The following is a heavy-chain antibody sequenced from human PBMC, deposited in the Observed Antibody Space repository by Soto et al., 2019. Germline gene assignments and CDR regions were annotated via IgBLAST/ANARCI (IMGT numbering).Heavy chain of an antibody. CDR1: GFTFSSYA. J-gene: IGHJ4*02. CDR3: AKDLAPYYDFWSGYYTPGFDY. CDR2: ISGSGGST. D-gene: IGHD3-3*01. Sequence: GGSLRLSCAASGFTFSSYAMSWVRQAPGKGLEWVSAISGSGGSTYYADSVKGRFTISRDNSKNTLYLQMNSLRAEDTAVYYCAKDLAPYYDFWSGYYTPGFDYWGQGTLVTVSS. V-gene: IGHV3-23*01.